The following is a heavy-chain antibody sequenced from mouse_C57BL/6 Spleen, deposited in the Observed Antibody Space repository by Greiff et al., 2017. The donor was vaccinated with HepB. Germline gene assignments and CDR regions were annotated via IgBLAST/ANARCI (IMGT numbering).Heavy chain of an antibody. J-gene: IGHJ3*01. CDR1: GYTFTSYW. Sequence: QVQLKQPGAELVKPGASVKMSCKASGYTFTSYWITWVKQRPGQGLEWIGDIYPGSGSTNYNEKFKSKATLTVDTSSSTAYMQLSSLTSEDSAVYYCAREGVYDYDESWFAYWGQGTLVTVSA. CDR3: AREGVYDYDESWFAY. V-gene: IGHV1-55*01. D-gene: IGHD2-4*01. CDR2: IYPGSGST.